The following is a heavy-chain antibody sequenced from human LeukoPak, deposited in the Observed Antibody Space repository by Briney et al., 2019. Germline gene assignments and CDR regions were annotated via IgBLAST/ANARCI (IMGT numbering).Heavy chain of an antibody. CDR2: KYARGDS. Sequence: SETLSLTCTVSGGSISNYYWSWIRQPAGKGLEWIGRKYARGDSNYNPPLQSRVTMSVDTSKNQFSLKLRSVTAADTAVYYCARGRYCSADVCTGGDSFDIWGQGTMVSVSS. J-gene: IGHJ3*02. D-gene: IGHD2-15*01. CDR1: GGSISNYY. CDR3: ARGRYCSADVCTGGDSFDI. V-gene: IGHV4-4*07.